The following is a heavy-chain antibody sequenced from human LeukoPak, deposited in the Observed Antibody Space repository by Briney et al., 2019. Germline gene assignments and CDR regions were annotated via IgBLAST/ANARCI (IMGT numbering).Heavy chain of an antibody. CDR1: GFTFRSYS. CDR2: IKQDGSEK. CDR3: ARLRYSDY. J-gene: IGHJ4*02. Sequence: GGSLRLSCAASGFTFRSYSLNWVRRAPGKGLEWVANIKQDGSEKFYVDSVKGRFTISRDNAKNSLYLQMNSLRAEDTAVYYCARLRYSDYWGQGTLVTVSS. V-gene: IGHV3-7*01.